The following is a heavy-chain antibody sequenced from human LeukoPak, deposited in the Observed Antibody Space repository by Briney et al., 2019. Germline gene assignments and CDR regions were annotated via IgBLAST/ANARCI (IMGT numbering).Heavy chain of an antibody. V-gene: IGHV3-21*01. D-gene: IGHD6-13*01. CDR3: ARGSSSYRRHYYYYMDV. Sequence: PGGSLRLSCAASGFTFSSYSMNWVRQAPGKGLEWVSSISSSSSYIYYADSVKGRFTISRDNAKNSLYLQMNSLRAEDTAVYYCARGSSSYRRHYYYYMDVWGKGTTVTVSS. CDR2: ISSSSSYI. CDR1: GFTFSSYS. J-gene: IGHJ6*03.